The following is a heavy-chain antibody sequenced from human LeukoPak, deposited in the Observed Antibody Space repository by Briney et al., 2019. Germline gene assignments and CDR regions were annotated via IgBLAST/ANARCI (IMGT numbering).Heavy chain of an antibody. J-gene: IGHJ5*02. CDR1: GYTFTGYY. V-gene: IGHV1-2*02. Sequence: GASVTVSCKASGYTFTGYYMHWVRQAPGQGLEWMGWINPNSGGTNYAQKFQGRVTMTRDTSISTAYMELSRLRSDDTAVYYCARGVPPLEDTMVRGVIISNNWFDPWGQGTLVTVSS. CDR2: INPNSGGT. D-gene: IGHD3-10*01. CDR3: ARGVPPLEDTMVRGVIISNNWFDP.